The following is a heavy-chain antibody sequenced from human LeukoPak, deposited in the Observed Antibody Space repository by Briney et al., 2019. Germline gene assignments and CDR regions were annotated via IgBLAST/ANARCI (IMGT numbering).Heavy chain of an antibody. CDR1: GGSFSGYY. CDR2: INHSGST. Sequence: SETLSLTCAVYGGSFSGYYWSWIRQPPGKGLEWIGEINHSGSTNYNPSLKSRVTISVDTSKNQFSLKLSSVTAADTAVYYCARDRSSGCDFWGQGTLVTVSS. D-gene: IGHD3-22*01. CDR3: ARDRSSGCDF. J-gene: IGHJ4*02. V-gene: IGHV4-34*01.